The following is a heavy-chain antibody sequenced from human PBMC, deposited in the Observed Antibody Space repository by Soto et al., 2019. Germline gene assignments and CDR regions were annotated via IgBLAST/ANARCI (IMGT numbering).Heavy chain of an antibody. J-gene: IGHJ4*02. V-gene: IGHV2-5*02. CDR3: AHRGLSVVALYYFDY. D-gene: IGHD2-21*01. CDR1: GFSLSTSGVG. Sequence: QITLKESGPTLVKPTQTLTLTCTFSGFSLSTSGVGVGWIRQPPGKALEWLALIYWDDDKRYSPSLKSRLTITKDTSKNQVVLTMTTMDPVDTATYYCAHRGLSVVALYYFDYWGQGTLVTVSS. CDR2: IYWDDDK.